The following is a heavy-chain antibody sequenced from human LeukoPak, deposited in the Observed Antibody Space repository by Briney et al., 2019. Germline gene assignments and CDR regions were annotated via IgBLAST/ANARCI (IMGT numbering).Heavy chain of an antibody. CDR2: IYPGDSDT. CDR3: ARRFAGTREYYFDY. D-gene: IGHD3-16*01. CDR1: GYSFTSYW. V-gene: IGHV5-51*01. J-gene: IGHJ4*02. Sequence: GESLQISCQGSGYSFTSYWIGWVRQLPGKGLEWMGIIYPGDSDTRYSPSFQGQVTISADKSISTAYLQWSSLKASDTAMYYCARRFAGTREYYFDYWGQGTLVTVSS.